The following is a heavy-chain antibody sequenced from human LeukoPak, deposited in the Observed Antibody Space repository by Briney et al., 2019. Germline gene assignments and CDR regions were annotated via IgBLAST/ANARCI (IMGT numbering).Heavy chain of an antibody. CDR3: AKRGVVIRVILVGFHKEAYYFDS. Sequence: GGSLRLSCAVSGITLSNYGMGWVRQAPGEGLEWGAGLSGSGGGTNDADSGKGRFTISRDNAKNTLSLQMNSLRAEDTAVYFCAKRGVVIRVILVGFHKEAYYFDSWGQGALVTVSS. V-gene: IGHV3-23*01. CDR2: LSGSGGGT. J-gene: IGHJ4*02. CDR1: GITLSNYG. D-gene: IGHD3-10*01.